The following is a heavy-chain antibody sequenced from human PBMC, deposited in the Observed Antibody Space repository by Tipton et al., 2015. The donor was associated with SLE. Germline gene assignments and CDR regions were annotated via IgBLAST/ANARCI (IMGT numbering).Heavy chain of an antibody. D-gene: IGHD4/OR15-4a*01. CDR3: AKDRTMVVDAFDI. V-gene: IGHV3-9*01. CDR2: ISSNSGNV. CDR1: GFTFDDYA. J-gene: IGHJ3*02. Sequence: SLRLSCAASGFTFDDYAMHWVRQVPGKGLEWVSGISSNSGNVGYAGSVKGRFTISRDNAKNTLYLQMNSLRDEDTAVYYCAKDRTMVVDAFDIWGQGTMVTVSS.